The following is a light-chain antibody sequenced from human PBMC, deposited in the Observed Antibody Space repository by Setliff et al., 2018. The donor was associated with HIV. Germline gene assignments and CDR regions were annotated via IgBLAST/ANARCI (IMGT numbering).Light chain of an antibody. CDR3: SSYTSSGTLV. V-gene: IGLV2-14*01. CDR2: DVS. Sequence: QSALTQPASVSGSPGQSITISCTGTSSDIGAYNYASWYQQHPGKAPKLVIYDVSSRPSGVSNRFSGSKSGNTASLTISGLQAEDEADYYCSSYTSSGTLVFGTGTKVTVL. J-gene: IGLJ1*01. CDR1: SSDIGAYNY.